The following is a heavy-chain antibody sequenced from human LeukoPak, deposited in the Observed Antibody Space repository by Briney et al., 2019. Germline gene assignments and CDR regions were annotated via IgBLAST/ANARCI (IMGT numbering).Heavy chain of an antibody. CDR3: ARCYDSSGYTVFGY. J-gene: IGHJ4*02. V-gene: IGHV4-59*01. CDR1: GGSFSSYY. CDR2: IYSSGSN. D-gene: IGHD3-22*01. Sequence: SETLTLTCTVSGGSFSSYYWSWIRQPPGKGLEWIGHIYSSGSNNYNPSLKSRVHIQVDTSKIQFYLKLRSETAADTAVYYCARCYDSSGYTVFGYWGRGTVVSVSS.